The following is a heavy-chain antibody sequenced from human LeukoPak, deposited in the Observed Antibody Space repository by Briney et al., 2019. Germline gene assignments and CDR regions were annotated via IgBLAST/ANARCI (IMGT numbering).Heavy chain of an antibody. CDR2: INHSGST. Sequence: PSETLSLTCAAYGGSFDCYYWTWIRQTPGKGLEWIGEINHSGSTKYNPSLKSRLTISVDTSKNQFSLKMSSVTAADTAVYYCARAPMEYYDFWSGYSTWYFVYWGQGNLVTVSS. J-gene: IGHJ4*02. CDR1: GGSFDCYY. CDR3: ARAPMEYYDFWSGYSTWYFVY. D-gene: IGHD3-3*01. V-gene: IGHV4-34*01.